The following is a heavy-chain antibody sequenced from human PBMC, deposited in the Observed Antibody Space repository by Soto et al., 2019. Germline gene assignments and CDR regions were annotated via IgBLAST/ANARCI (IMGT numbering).Heavy chain of an antibody. CDR2: IHPSGQPI. CDR1: GFTFSSSE. J-gene: IGHJ3*01. D-gene: IGHD1-26*01. Sequence: EVQLVESGGGWVQPGGSLRLSCAASGFTFSSSEMYWVRQAPGKGLEWISYIHPSGQPIFYADSVKGRFTISRDNANNSLFLQMNSLRAEDTAVYYCARRASRWGQGTMVTVSS. CDR3: ARRASR. V-gene: IGHV3-48*03.